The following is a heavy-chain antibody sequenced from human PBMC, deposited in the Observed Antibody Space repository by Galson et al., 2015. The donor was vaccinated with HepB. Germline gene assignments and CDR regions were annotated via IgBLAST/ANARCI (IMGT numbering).Heavy chain of an antibody. D-gene: IGHD2-15*01. CDR3: ARRILGHFDS. Sequence: QSGAEVKKPGESLKISCQGFGYSFKSDRIGWVRQMPGKGLEWMGLIYPGDSDTRYSPSFQGHVTISVDKSISTAYLQWSSLKASDTAIYYCARRILGHFDSWGQGTLVTVSS. CDR1: GYSFKSDR. J-gene: IGHJ4*02. CDR2: IYPGDSDT. V-gene: IGHV5-51*01.